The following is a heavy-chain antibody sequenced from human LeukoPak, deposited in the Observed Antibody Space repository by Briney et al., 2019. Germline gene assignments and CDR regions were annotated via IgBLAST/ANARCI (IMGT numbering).Heavy chain of an antibody. CDR1: GYTFTCYY. J-gene: IGHJ4*02. CDR2: INPSGGST. CDR3: ARDLRGYYYGSGSYYMEY. D-gene: IGHD3-10*01. Sequence: ASVKVSCKASGYTFTCYYMHWVRQAPGQGLEWMGIINPSGGSTSYAQKFQGRVTMTRDTSTSTVYMELSSLRSEDTAVYYCARDLRGYYYGSGSYYMEYWGQGTLVTVSS. V-gene: IGHV1-46*01.